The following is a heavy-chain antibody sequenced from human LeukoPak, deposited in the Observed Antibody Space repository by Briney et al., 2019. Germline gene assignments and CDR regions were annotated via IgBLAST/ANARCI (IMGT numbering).Heavy chain of an antibody. CDR1: GFTFSSYA. J-gene: IGHJ4*02. Sequence: GGSLRLSCAASGFTFSSYAMHWVRQAPGKGLEWVAVISYDGSNKYYADSVKGRFTISRDNSKNTLYLQMNSLIPEDTAVYYCAREVISIPSYFDSWGQGTLVTVSS. CDR2: ISYDGSNK. D-gene: IGHD2-21*01. V-gene: IGHV3-30-3*01. CDR3: AREVISIPSYFDS.